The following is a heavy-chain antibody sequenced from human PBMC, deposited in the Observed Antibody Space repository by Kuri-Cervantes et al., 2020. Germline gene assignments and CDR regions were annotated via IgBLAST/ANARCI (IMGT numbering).Heavy chain of an antibody. D-gene: IGHD6-13*01. V-gene: IGHV4-34*01. Sequence: SETLSLTCAVYGGSFSGYYWSWIRQPPGKGLEWIGSIYYSGSTYYNPSLKSRVTISVDTSKNQFSLKLSSVTAADTAVYYCARDLDFISSSFFYWGQGTLVTVSS. J-gene: IGHJ4*02. CDR2: IYYSGST. CDR1: GGSFSGYY. CDR3: ARDLDFISSSFFY.